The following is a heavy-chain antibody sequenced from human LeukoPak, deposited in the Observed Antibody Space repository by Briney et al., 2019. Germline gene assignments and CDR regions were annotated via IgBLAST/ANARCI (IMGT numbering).Heavy chain of an antibody. Sequence: GGSLRLSCAASGFTFSSYGMHWVRQAPGKGLEWVAVILSDGSKEFYTDSVKGRFTISRDNSKNTLYLQMNSLRAEDTAVYYCARDPPLFDYWGQGTLVTVSS. CDR2: ILSDGSKE. CDR3: ARDPPLFDY. CDR1: GFTFSSYG. J-gene: IGHJ4*02. V-gene: IGHV3-30*19.